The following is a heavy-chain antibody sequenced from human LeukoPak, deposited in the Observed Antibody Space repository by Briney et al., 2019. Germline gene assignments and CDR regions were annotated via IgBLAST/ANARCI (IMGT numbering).Heavy chain of an antibody. CDR3: AKAMYYYDSSGYYFDY. D-gene: IGHD3-22*01. V-gene: IGHV3-23*01. Sequence: GGSLRLSCAASGFTFSSYAMSWVRQAPGKGLEWVSAISGSGGSTYYADSVKGRFTISRDNSKNTLYLQMNSQRAEDTAVYYCAKAMYYYDSSGYYFDYWGQGTLVTVSS. CDR2: ISGSGGST. J-gene: IGHJ4*02. CDR1: GFTFSSYA.